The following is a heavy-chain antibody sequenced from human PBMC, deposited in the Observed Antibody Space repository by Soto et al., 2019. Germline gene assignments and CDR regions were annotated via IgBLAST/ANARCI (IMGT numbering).Heavy chain of an antibody. CDR1: GGSISSYY. CDR2: IYYSGST. D-gene: IGHD3-10*01. J-gene: IGHJ5*02. V-gene: IGHV4-59*08. CDR3: ARLLYGLGSWFDP. Sequence: QVQLQESGPGLVKPSETLSLTCTVSGGSISSYYWSWIRQPPGKGLEWIGYIYYSGSTNYNPSLQSRVTLSVDTSKNQFSLKLSSVTAADTAVYYCARLLYGLGSWFDPWGQGTLVTVSS.